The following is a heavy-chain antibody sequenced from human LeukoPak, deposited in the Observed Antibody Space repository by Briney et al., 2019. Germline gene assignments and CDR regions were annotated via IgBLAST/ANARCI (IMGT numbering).Heavy chain of an antibody. J-gene: IGHJ6*03. CDR3: AKKGRVSRSSSAGSYYYYYYMDV. V-gene: IGHV3-33*06. CDR1: GFTSSSYG. CDR2: IWYDGSNK. Sequence: GGSLRLSCAASGFTSSSYGMHWVRQAPGKGLEWVAVIWYDGSNKYYADSVKGRFTISRDNSKNTLYLQMNSLRAEDTAVYYCAKKGRVSRSSSAGSYYYYYYMDVWGKGTTVTVSS. D-gene: IGHD6-6*01.